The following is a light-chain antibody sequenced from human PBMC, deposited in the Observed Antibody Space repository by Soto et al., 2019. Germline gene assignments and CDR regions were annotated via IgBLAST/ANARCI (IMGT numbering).Light chain of an antibody. CDR1: QSVTTNY. CDR3: QQYEDSPVT. V-gene: IGKV3-20*01. CDR2: AAS. J-gene: IGKJ2*01. Sequence: EILLTQSPGTLSLSPGERATLSCRASQSVTTNYLGWYQQKPGQAPRLLIYAASSRATGIPDRFSGSGSGTDFNLTISRVEPEDFAVYYCQQYEDSPVTFGQGTKLESK.